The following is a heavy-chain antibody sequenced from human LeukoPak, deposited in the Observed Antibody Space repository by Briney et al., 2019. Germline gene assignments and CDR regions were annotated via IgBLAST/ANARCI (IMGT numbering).Heavy chain of an antibody. J-gene: IGHJ3*02. V-gene: IGHV3-7*01. Sequence: PGGSLRLSCAASGFTFSSYGMSWVRQAPGKGLEWVANIKQDGSEKYYVDSVKGRFTISRDNAENSLYLQMNSLRAEDTAVYYCARDTPVLDAFDIWGQGTMVTVSS. D-gene: IGHD2-15*01. CDR3: ARDTPVLDAFDI. CDR2: IKQDGSEK. CDR1: GFTFSSYG.